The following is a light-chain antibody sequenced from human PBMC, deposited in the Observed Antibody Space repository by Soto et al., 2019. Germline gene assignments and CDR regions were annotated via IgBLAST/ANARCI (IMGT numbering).Light chain of an antibody. V-gene: IGKV3D-20*02. CDR3: QQRSNWPLT. CDR2: GTS. J-gene: IGKJ4*01. Sequence: EILFTHSPVTLSLSPVERGTLSCRASQRVSSTYLAWYQQKPGQSPRLLIYGTSSRATGIPDRFSGSGSGTDFTLTISRLEPEDFAVYYCQQRSNWPLTFGGGNKVDIK. CDR1: QRVSSTY.